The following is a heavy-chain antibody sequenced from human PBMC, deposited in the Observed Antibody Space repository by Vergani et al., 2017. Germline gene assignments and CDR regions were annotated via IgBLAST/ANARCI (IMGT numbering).Heavy chain of an antibody. J-gene: IGHJ6*02. CDR1: GGTFSSYA. V-gene: IGHV1-69*01. CDR2: ISPIFGTA. CDR3: ARGERIVVVITGDYYYGRDV. D-gene: IGHD3-22*01. Sequence: QVQLVQSGAEVKKPGSSVKVSCKASGGTFSSYAISWVRQAPGQGLEWMGGISPIFGTANYAQKFQGRVTITADESTSTAYMELSSLRSEDTAVYYCARGERIVVVITGDYYYGRDVWGQGTTVTVSS.